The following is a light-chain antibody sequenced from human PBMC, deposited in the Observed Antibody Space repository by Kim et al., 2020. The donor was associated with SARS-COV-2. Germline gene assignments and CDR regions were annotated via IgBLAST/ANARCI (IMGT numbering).Light chain of an antibody. CDR1: QRIVSW. CDR2: KAS. Sequence: PSTLSATGGDRVTITCRASQRIVSWMALYQQKPRRVPKLLIYKASVLHSGVPSRFSGSESGTEFTLTISGLQPDDFATYYCQQLTTFGQGTKLEI. V-gene: IGKV1-5*03. CDR3: QQLTT. J-gene: IGKJ2*01.